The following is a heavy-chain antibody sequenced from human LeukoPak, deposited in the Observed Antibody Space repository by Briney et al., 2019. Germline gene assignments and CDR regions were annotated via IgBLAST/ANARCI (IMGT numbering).Heavy chain of an antibody. CDR3: ARDSGVDDYFDS. V-gene: IGHV3-48*03. CDR1: GFTFSNYE. J-gene: IGHJ4*02. D-gene: IGHD6-25*01. CDR2: MSGSGRVT. Sequence: GGSLRLSCAASGFTFSNYELNWVRRAPGKGLEWVSYMSGSGRVTHYADSVRGRFTISRDNAKNAVYLQMTSLRADDTAIYYCARDSGVDDYFDSWGQGTLVTVSS.